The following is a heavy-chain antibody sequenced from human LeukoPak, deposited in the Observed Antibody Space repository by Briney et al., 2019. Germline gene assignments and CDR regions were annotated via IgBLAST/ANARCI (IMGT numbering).Heavy chain of an antibody. CDR3: ARVRLRSFDY. V-gene: IGHV3-21*04. J-gene: IGHJ4*02. CDR2: ISSSSSYI. D-gene: IGHD5-12*01. CDR1: GFTFSSYS. Sequence: GGSLRLSCAASGFTFSSYSMNWVRQAPGKGLEWVSSISSSSSYIYYADSVKGRFTISRDNAKNSLYLQTNSLRVEDTAVYYCARVRLRSFDYWGQGTLITVSS.